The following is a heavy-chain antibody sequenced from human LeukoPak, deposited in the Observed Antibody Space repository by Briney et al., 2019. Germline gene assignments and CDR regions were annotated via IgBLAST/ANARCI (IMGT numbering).Heavy chain of an antibody. D-gene: IGHD5-12*01. CDR3: ARDIELST. CDR2: IASSCLNT. CDR1: GFMFRDAA. V-gene: IGHV3-23*01. Sequence: PGGSLRLSCAASGFMFRDAAMTWVRQAPGKGLEWVSLIASSCLNTYYADSVRGRFTISRDNSKNTLSLQMNSLRVEDTAIYYCARDIELSTWGLGTLVTVSS. J-gene: IGHJ3*01.